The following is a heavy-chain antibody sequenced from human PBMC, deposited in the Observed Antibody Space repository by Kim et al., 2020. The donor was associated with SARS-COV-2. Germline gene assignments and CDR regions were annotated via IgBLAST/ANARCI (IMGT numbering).Heavy chain of an antibody. D-gene: IGHD6-19*01. J-gene: IGHJ4*02. Sequence: ANSVKVRLTISRANAKNTLYLQMNSLRAEDTAVYYCAKDPVIAVADPFDYWGQGTLVTVSS. CDR3: AKDPVIAVADPFDY. V-gene: IGHV3-23*01.